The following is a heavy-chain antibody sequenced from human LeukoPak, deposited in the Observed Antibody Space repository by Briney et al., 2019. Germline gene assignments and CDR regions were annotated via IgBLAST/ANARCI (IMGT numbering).Heavy chain of an antibody. CDR1: GFTFSTYW. CDR2: ISPDGSST. CDR3: AREYSNSSGRAFDY. Sequence: PGGSLRLSCAASGFTFSTYWIHWVRQAPGKGLVWVSRISPDGSSTTYADSVKDRFIISRDNAQNTVYLQMSSLRVEDTAVYYCAREYSNSSGRAFDYWGQGTLVTASS. D-gene: IGHD6-6*01. V-gene: IGHV3-74*01. J-gene: IGHJ4*02.